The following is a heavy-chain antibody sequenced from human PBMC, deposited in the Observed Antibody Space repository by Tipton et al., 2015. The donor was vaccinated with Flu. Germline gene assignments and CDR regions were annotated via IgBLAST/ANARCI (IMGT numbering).Heavy chain of an antibody. V-gene: IGHV3-30*18. J-gene: IGHJ4*02. D-gene: IGHD4-23*01. Sequence: SLRLSCAASGFTFSSYGMRWVRQAPGKGLEWVAVISYDGSNKYYADSVKGRFTISRDNSKNTLYLQMNSLRAEDTAVYYCAKEDYGGALDYWGQGTLVTVSS. CDR1: GFTFSSYG. CDR3: AKEDYGGALDY. CDR2: ISYDGSNK.